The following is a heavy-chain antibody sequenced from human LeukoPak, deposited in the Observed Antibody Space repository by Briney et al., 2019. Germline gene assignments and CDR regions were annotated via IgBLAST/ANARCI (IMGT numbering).Heavy chain of an antibody. V-gene: IGHV3-7*04. J-gene: IGHJ4*02. D-gene: IGHD3-22*01. CDR1: GFTFSSYW. CDR2: IKQDGSEK. CDR3: ARDLRTYYPRHFDS. Sequence: GGSRSLSCAPSGFTFSSYWMSWVRQAPGKGLEWVANIKQDGSEKYYVDSMKGRITISRDNAKNSLYLQWNGLRAEDTAVYYCARDLRTYYPRHFDSWGQGTLVTVSS.